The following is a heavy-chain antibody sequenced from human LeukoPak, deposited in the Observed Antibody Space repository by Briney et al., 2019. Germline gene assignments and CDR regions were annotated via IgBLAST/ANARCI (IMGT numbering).Heavy chain of an antibody. D-gene: IGHD3-3*01. CDR1: GASISSGGYY. CDR2: IYYSGST. CDR3: ARAGVWDFWSGYYPAVRWFDP. J-gene: IGHJ5*02. Sequence: ASETLSLTCTVSGASISSGGYYWSWIRQHPGKGLQWIGYIYYSGSTYYNPSLKSRVTISVDTSKNQFSLKLSSVTAADTAVYYCARAGVWDFWSGYYPAVRWFDPWGQGTLVTVSS. V-gene: IGHV4-31*03.